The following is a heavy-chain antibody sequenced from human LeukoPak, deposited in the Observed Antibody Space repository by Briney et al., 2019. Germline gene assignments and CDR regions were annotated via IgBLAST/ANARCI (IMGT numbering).Heavy chain of an antibody. CDR3: ARDRYYYGSGSYFDY. J-gene: IGHJ4*02. Sequence: EASVKVSCKASGYTFTSYYMHWVRQAPGQGLEWMGIINPSGGSTSYAQKFQGRVTMTRDTSTSTVYMELSSLRSEDTAVYYCARDRYYYGSGSYFDYWGQGTLVTVSS. D-gene: IGHD3-10*01. CDR1: GYTFTSYY. CDR2: INPSGGST. V-gene: IGHV1-46*01.